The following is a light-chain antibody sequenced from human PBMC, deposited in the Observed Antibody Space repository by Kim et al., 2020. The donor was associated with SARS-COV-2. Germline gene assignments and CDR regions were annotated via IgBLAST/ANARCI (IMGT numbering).Light chain of an antibody. CDR3: QHYSNLPLT. Sequence: PGESATLSCRASQSLYNDPVAWDQQKPGQAPRLLIYGASRRATGIPDRFSGSGSGTDFSLTITRLEPEDFAVYFCQHYSNLPLTFGGGTKVDIK. J-gene: IGKJ4*01. V-gene: IGKV3-20*01. CDR2: GAS. CDR1: QSLYNDP.